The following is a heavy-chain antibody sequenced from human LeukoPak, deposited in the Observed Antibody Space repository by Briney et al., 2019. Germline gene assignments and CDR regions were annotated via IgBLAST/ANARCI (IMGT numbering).Heavy chain of an antibody. Sequence: GGSLRLSCAASGFTFSNYWMSWVRQAPGKGLEWVANIKQDGSETDYVDSVKGRFTISRDNAKNSLCLQVNSLRAEDTAVYYCARVYSSSSVKNVFDIWGQGTMVIVSS. CDR2: IKQDGSET. CDR1: GFTFSNYW. D-gene: IGHD6-6*01. CDR3: ARVYSSSSVKNVFDI. J-gene: IGHJ3*02. V-gene: IGHV3-7*03.